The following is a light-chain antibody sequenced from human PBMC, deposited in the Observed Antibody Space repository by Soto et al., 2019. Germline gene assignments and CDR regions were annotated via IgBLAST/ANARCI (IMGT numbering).Light chain of an antibody. CDR3: PQYNNWTPYT. J-gene: IGKJ2*01. CDR2: GAS. Sequence: EIVMTQSPATLSVSPGERATLSCRASQSVSSNLAWYQQKPGQAPRLLIYGASTRATGIPARFSGSGSGTEFTLTISSLQSEDFALYYCPQYNNWTPYTFGQGTKLEIK. CDR1: QSVSSN. V-gene: IGKV3-15*01.